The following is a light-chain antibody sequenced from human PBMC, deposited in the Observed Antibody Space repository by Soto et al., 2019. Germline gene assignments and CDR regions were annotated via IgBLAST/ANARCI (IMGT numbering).Light chain of an antibody. V-gene: IGLV1-47*01. J-gene: IGLJ3*02. CDR3: AAGDDSLSGRGV. CDR1: SSNIGNNY. CDR2: RNN. Sequence: QSVLTQPPSASGTPGQRVTISCSGSSSNIGNNYVYWYQMVPGTAPKLLIYRNNQRPSGVPDRFSGSRSGTSASLAISGLRSEDEADYYCAAGDDSLSGRGVFGGGTKVTVL.